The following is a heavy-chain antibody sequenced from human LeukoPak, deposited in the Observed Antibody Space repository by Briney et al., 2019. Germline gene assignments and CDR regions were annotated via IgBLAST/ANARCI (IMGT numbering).Heavy chain of an antibody. D-gene: IGHD6-6*01. CDR2: VYYTGST. CDR1: GGSVSNYY. Sequence: SETLSLTCSVSGGSVSNYYWGWIRQPPGKGLEWIGYVYYTGSTNYNPPLKSRVTMFEDKSKNQFSLRLYSVTVADTAVYYCARHFAYSSSSYFDYWGQGSLVTVSS. J-gene: IGHJ4*02. V-gene: IGHV4-59*08. CDR3: ARHFAYSSSSYFDY.